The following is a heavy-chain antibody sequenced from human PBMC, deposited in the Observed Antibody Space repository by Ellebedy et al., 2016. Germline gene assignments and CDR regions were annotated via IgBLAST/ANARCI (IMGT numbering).Heavy chain of an antibody. V-gene: IGHV1-8*01. Sequence: ASVKVSXKASGYTFTSYDINWVRQATGQGLEWMGWMNPNSGNTGYAQKFQGRVTMTRNTSISTAYMELSSLRAEDTAVYYCARDRRVVVPAAMGFDPWGQGTLVTVSS. CDR1: GYTFTSYD. CDR2: MNPNSGNT. D-gene: IGHD2-2*01. J-gene: IGHJ5*02. CDR3: ARDRRVVVPAAMGFDP.